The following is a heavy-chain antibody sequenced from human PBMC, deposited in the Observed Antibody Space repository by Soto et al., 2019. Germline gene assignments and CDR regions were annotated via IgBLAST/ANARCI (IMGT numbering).Heavy chain of an antibody. CDR1: GGSFSGYY. V-gene: IGHV4-34*01. J-gene: IGHJ6*03. D-gene: IGHD1-7*01. CDR3: ARGRVIKNYYYYYYYMDV. CDR2: INHSGST. Sequence: QVQLQQWGAGLLKPSETLSLTCAVYGGSFSGYYWSWIRQPPGKGLEWIGEINHSGSTNYNPSLKCRVTISVDTSKNQFSLKLSSVTAADTAVYYCARGRVIKNYYYYYYYMDVWGKGTTVTVSS.